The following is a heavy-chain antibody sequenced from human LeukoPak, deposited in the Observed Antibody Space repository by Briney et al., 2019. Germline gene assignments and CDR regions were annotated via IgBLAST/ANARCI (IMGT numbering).Heavy chain of an antibody. CDR2: IDQGGSTK. CDR3: VRDKGGRSGAIYYDAFDV. CDR1: GFTFNTYW. Sequence: KSGGSLRLSCAASGFTFNTYWMIWVRQAPGKGLEWVANIDQGGSTKYYVDSLKGRFTISRDNAKNSLYLQMNSLRAEDTAVYYCVRDKGGRSGAIYYDAFDVRGQGTMVTVSS. D-gene: IGHD1-26*01. J-gene: IGHJ3*01. V-gene: IGHV3-7*01.